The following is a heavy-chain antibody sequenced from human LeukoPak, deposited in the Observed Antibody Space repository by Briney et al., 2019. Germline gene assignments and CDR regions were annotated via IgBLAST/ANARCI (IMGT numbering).Heavy chain of an antibody. V-gene: IGHV1-2*02. D-gene: IGHD6-19*01. J-gene: IGHJ4*02. CDR2: INPNSGGT. CDR3: GRDPYSSGWFDY. CDR1: GYTFTGYY. Sequence: ASVKVSCKASGYTFTGYYMHWVRQAPGQGLEWMGWINPNSGGTNYAQKFQGRVTMTRGTSISTAYMELSRLRSDDTAVYYCGRDPYSSGWFDYWGQGTLVTVSS.